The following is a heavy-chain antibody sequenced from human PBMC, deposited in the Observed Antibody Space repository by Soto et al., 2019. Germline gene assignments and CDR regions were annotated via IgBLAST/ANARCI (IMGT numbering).Heavy chain of an antibody. CDR3: ARGTTGYYYDSGGLDY. Sequence: SETLSLTCTVSGGSISSYYWSWIRQPPGKGLEWIGYIYYSGSTNYNPSLKSRVTISVDTSKNQFSLKLSSVTAADTAVYYCARGTTGYYYDSGGLDYWGQGTLVTVSS. J-gene: IGHJ4*02. D-gene: IGHD3-22*01. CDR1: GGSISSYY. V-gene: IGHV4-59*01. CDR2: IYYSGST.